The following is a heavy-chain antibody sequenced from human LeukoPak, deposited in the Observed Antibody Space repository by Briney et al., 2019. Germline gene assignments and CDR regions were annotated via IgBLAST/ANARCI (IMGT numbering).Heavy chain of an antibody. Sequence: SETLSLTCAVYGGSFSGYYWSWIRQPPGKGLEGIGEINHSGSTNYNPSLKSRVTISVDTSKNQFSLKLSSVTAADTAVYYCARRANYYYDSSGYPHIDYWGQGTLVTVSS. CDR1: GGSFSGYY. CDR2: INHSGST. V-gene: IGHV4-34*01. J-gene: IGHJ4*02. D-gene: IGHD3-22*01. CDR3: ARRANYYYDSSGYPHIDY.